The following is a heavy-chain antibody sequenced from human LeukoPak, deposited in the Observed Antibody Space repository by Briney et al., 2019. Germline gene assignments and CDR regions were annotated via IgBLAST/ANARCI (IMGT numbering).Heavy chain of an antibody. CDR1: GFTFSSYS. D-gene: IGHD3-3*01. V-gene: IGHV3-21*01. CDR3: ARDRRFLEWLLPRYIDY. CDR2: ISSSSSYI. J-gene: IGHJ4*02. Sequence: GGSLRLSCAASGFTFSSYSMNWVRQAPGKGLEWVSSISSSSSYIYYADSVMGRFTISRDNAKNSLYLQMNSLRAEDTAVYYCARDRRFLEWLLPRYIDYWGQGTLVTVSS.